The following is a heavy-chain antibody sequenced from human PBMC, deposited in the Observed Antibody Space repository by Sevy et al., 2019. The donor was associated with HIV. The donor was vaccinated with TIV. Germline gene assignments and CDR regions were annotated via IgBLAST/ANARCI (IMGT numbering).Heavy chain of an antibody. CDR3: AKRGPISVFGVAQYWFDP. CDR1: GFPFNKYA. V-gene: IGHV3-23*01. CDR2: ISGSGGST. D-gene: IGHD3-3*01. J-gene: IGHJ5*02. Sequence: GGSLRLSCAASGFPFNKYAMSWVRQAPGKGLEWVSGISGSGGSTYYADSVKGRFTISRDNSKNTLYLQLNSLGAEDTALYYCAKRGPISVFGVAQYWFDPWGQGTLVTVSS.